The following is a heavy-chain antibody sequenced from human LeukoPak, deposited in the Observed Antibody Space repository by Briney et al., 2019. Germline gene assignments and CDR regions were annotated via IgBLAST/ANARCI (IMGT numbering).Heavy chain of an antibody. V-gene: IGHV4-34*01. Sequence: SETLSLTCAVYGGSFSGYYWSWIRQPPGKGLEWIGEINHSGSTNYNPSLKSRVTISVDTSKNQFSLKLSSVTAADTAVYYCARGSTYYDFWSGSQGMSHFAYWGQGTLVTVSS. CDR1: GGSFSGYY. D-gene: IGHD3-3*01. CDR2: INHSGST. J-gene: IGHJ4*02. CDR3: ARGSTYYDFWSGSQGMSHFAY.